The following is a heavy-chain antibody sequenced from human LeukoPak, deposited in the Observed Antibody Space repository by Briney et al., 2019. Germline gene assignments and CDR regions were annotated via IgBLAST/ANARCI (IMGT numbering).Heavy chain of an antibody. D-gene: IGHD3-16*01. CDR2: IYSGGST. V-gene: IGHV3-66*02. J-gene: IGHJ4*02. Sequence: PGGSLRLSCASSGFTVSSNYMSWVRQAPGKGLEWVSVIYSGGSTYYADSVKGRFTISRDNSKNTLYLQMNSLRAEDTAVYYCARVDLGLFDYWGQGTLVTVSS. CDR1: GFTVSSNY. CDR3: ARVDLGLFDY.